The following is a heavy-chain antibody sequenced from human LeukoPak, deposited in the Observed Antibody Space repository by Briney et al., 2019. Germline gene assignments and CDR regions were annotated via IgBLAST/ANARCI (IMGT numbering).Heavy chain of an antibody. CDR3: AKGGYSSSWSYYFDY. CDR1: GFTFSSYA. J-gene: IGHJ4*02. V-gene: IGHV3-23*01. D-gene: IGHD6-13*01. CDR2: ISGSGGST. Sequence: PGGSLRLSCAASGFTFSSYAMSWVRQALGKGLEWVSDISGSGGSTYYTDSVKGRFTISRDNSKNTLYLQLNSLRAEDTALYYCAKGGYSSSWSYYFDYWGQGTLVTVSS.